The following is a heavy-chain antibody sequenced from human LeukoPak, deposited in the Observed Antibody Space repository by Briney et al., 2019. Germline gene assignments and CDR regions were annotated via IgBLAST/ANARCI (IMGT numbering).Heavy chain of an antibody. V-gene: IGHV3-23*01. D-gene: IGHD3-10*01. Sequence: PGGSLRLSCAASGFTFSSYSMNWVRQAPGKGLEWVSAISGSGGSTYYADSVKGRFTISRDNSKNTLYMQMNSLRAEDTAVYYCAKGMAAYGSGSLFDYWGQGTLVTVSS. CDR3: AKGMAAYGSGSLFDY. J-gene: IGHJ4*02. CDR2: ISGSGGST. CDR1: GFTFSSYS.